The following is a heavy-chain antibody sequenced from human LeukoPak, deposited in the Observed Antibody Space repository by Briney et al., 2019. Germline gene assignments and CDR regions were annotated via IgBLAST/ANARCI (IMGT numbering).Heavy chain of an antibody. CDR1: GSTFSSYG. V-gene: IGHV3-30*02. CDR2: IRYDGNNK. D-gene: IGHD6-19*01. Sequence: PGGSLRLSCAASGSTFSSYGMYWVRQAPGKGLEWVAFIRYDGNNKYYADSVRGRFTISRDNSKNSLYLQMNSLRAEDTAVYYCASSTRREKWLALHYWGQGTLVTVSS. J-gene: IGHJ4*02. CDR3: ASSTRREKWLALHY.